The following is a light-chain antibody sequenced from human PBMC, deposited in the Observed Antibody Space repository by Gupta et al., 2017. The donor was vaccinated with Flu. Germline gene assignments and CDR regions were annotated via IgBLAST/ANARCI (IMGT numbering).Light chain of an antibody. CDR3: QQSYTTPLT. J-gene: IGKJ4*01. CDR2: SAS. Sequence: DIQMTQSPSSLSASVGDRVTITCRASQSISSYVNWYQQTPGKAPKFLIYSASNLQSGVSSRFSGSGSGTDFTLTISSLQPEEFATYYCQQSYTTPLTFGGGTKVEIK. CDR1: QSISSY. V-gene: IGKV1-39*01.